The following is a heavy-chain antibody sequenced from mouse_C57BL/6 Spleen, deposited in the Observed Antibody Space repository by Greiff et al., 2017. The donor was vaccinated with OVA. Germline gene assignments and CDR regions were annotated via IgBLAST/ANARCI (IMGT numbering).Heavy chain of an antibody. CDR1: GYTFTSYW. CDR2: IDPNSGGT. J-gene: IGHJ4*01. CDR3: ARSVGDGYGSGYYAMDY. V-gene: IGHV1-72*01. D-gene: IGHD2-2*01. Sequence: QVQLQQPGAELVKPGASVKMSCKASGYTFTSYWMHWVKQRPGRGLEWIGRIDPNSGGTKYNEKFKSKATLTVDKPSSTAYMQLSSLTSEDSAVYYCARSVGDGYGSGYYAMDYWGQGASVTVSS.